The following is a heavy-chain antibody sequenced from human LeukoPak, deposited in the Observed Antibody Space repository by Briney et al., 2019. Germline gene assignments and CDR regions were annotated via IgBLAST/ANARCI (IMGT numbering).Heavy chain of an antibody. J-gene: IGHJ4*02. CDR2: ISSSGSTI. D-gene: IGHD4-23*01. Sequence: PGGSLRLSCAASGFTFSSYEMHWVRQAPGKGLEWVSYISSSGSTIYYADSVKGRFTISRDNAKNSLYLQMNSLRTADTAVYFCARDHGGSSPFDYWGQGTLVTVSS. V-gene: IGHV3-48*03. CDR1: GFTFSSYE. CDR3: ARDHGGSSPFDY.